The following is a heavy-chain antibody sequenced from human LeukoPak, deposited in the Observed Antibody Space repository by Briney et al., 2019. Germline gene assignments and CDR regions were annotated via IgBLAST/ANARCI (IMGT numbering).Heavy chain of an antibody. CDR3: ARGGRFWSGYLYYFDY. CDR2: IYYSGST. Sequence: SQTLSLTCTVSGGSISSGGYYWSWIRQHPGKGLEWIGYIYYSGSTYYNPSLKSRVTISVDTSKNQFSLKLSSVTAADTAVYYCARGGRFWSGYLYYFDYWGQGTLVTVSS. V-gene: IGHV4-31*03. CDR1: GGSISSGGYY. J-gene: IGHJ4*02. D-gene: IGHD3-3*01.